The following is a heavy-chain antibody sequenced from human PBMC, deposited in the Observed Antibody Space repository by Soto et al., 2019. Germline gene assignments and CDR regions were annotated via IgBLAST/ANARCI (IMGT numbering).Heavy chain of an antibody. J-gene: IGHJ6*02. D-gene: IGHD3-16*01. CDR2: ISYDGSNK. CDR1: GFTFSSYG. V-gene: IGHV3-30*18. CDR3: AKDLGGAAHPYYYYGMDV. Sequence: PGGSLRLSCAASGFTFSSYGMHWVRQAPGKGLEWVAVISYDGSNKYYADSVKGRFTISRDNSKNTLYLQMNSLRAEDTAVYYCAKDLGGAAHPYYYYGMDVWGQGTTVTVSS.